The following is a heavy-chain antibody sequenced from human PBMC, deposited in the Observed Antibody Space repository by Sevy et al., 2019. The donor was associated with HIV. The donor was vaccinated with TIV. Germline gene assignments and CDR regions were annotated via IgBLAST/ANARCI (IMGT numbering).Heavy chain of an antibody. CDR2: LNPNSGNT. CDR1: GYTFTSYD. CDR3: ARGYYFDSSAYYRFDY. Sequence: ASVKVSCKASGYTFTSYDINWVRQATGQGLEWMGWLNPNSGNTGCAQKFQGRVTITRNTSISTAYMELSCLRSEDAAVYYCARGYYFDSSAYYRFDYWGQGTLVTVSS. J-gene: IGHJ4*02. V-gene: IGHV1-8*03. D-gene: IGHD3-22*01.